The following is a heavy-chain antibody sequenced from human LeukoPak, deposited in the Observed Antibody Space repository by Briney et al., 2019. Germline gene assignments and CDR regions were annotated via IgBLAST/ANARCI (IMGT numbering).Heavy chain of an antibody. CDR1: GFTFSSYW. CDR2: IKYDGSEK. V-gene: IGHV3-7*01. J-gene: IGHJ4*02. D-gene: IGHD6-13*01. CDR3: ARDRGGTWYRGFGS. Sequence: GESLRLSCAASGFTFSSYWMSWVRQAPGKGLEWVANIKYDGSEKYYVDSVKGRFTIYRDNAKNSVSLQMNSLRAEDTAVYYCARDRGGTWYRGFGSWGQGILVTVSS.